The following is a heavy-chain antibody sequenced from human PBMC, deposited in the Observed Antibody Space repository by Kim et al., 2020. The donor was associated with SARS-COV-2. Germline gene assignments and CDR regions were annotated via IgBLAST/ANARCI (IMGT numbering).Heavy chain of an antibody. CDR1: GGSISSYY. V-gene: IGHV4-59*08. D-gene: IGHD6-19*01. J-gene: IGHJ4*02. CDR3: ARQKGIAVADFDY. CDR2: IYYSGST. Sequence: SETLSLTCTVSGGSISSYYWSWIRQPPGKGLEWIGYIYYSGSTNYNPSLKSRVTISVDTSKNQFSLKLSSVTAADTAVYYCARQKGIAVADFDYWGQGTLVTVSS.